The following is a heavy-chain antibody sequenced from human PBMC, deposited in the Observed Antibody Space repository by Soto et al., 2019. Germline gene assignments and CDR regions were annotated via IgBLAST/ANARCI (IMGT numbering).Heavy chain of an antibody. V-gene: IGHV3-23*01. Sequence: EVQLLESGGGLVQPGGSLRLSCAASGFTFSSYAMSWVRQAPGKGLEWVSAISGGGGSTYYADSVKGRFTISRDNSKNTLYLQMNSLRAEDTAVYYCAKDLRVASSFQHWGQGTLVTVSS. D-gene: IGHD2-15*01. J-gene: IGHJ1*01. CDR3: AKDLRVASSFQH. CDR2: ISGGGGST. CDR1: GFTFSSYA.